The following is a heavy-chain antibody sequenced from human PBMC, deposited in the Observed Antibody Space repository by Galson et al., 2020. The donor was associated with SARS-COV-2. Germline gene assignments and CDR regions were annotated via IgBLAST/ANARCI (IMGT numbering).Heavy chain of an antibody. CDR3: ARGDMGNDYFDY. CDR2: IXXXXSST. J-gene: IGHJ4*02. Sequence: ALHGESLQISCAAYGFSFTLHPMNWXRQAPGKRLVWVLXIXXXXSSTSYADSVKGRFTISGDNAKNTLYLQMNSLRAEDTAVYYCARGDMGNDYFDYWGQGTLVTVSS. V-gene: IGHV3-74*01. CDR1: GFSFTLHP. D-gene: IGHD7-27*01.